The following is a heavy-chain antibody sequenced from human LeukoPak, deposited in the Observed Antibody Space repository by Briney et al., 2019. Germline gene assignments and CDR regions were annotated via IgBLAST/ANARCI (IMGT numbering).Heavy chain of an antibody. CDR1: GFTFSDYE. V-gene: IGHV3-48*03. Sequence: PGRTLRLSCAASGFTFSDYEMNWVRQATGKGLGWLSHISISITTIHYADSVKGRFTISRDNAKHSVDLQMNSLRAEDTAVYYCAELGITMIGGVWGKGTTVTISS. CDR3: AELGITMIGGV. CDR2: ISISITTI. D-gene: IGHD3-10*02. J-gene: IGHJ6*04.